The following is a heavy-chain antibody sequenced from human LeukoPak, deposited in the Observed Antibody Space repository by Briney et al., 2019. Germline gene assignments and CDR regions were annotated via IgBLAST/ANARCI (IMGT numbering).Heavy chain of an antibody. CDR2: IYYSGST. D-gene: IGHD2-2*01. CDR3: AGRVVPAAMTGPNSKQYNWFDP. Sequence: SETLSLTCTVSGGSISSYYWSWIRQPPGKELEWIGYIYYSGSTNYNPSLKSRVTISVDTSKNQFSLKLSSVTAADTAVYYCAGRVVPAAMTGPNSKQYNWFDPWGQGTLVTVSS. V-gene: IGHV4-59*12. CDR1: GGSISSYY. J-gene: IGHJ5*02.